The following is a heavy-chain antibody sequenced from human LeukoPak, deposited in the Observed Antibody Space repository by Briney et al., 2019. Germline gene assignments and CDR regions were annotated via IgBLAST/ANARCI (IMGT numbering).Heavy chain of an antibody. CDR1: GFTFSSYE. J-gene: IGHJ4*02. CDR3: AKDHQWELHGFDY. V-gene: IGHV3-30*02. CDR2: IRYDGSNK. D-gene: IGHD1-26*01. Sequence: PGGSLRLSCAASGFTFSSYEMNWVRQAPGKGLEWVAFIRYDGSNKYYADSVKGRFTISRDNSKNTLYLQMNSLRAEDTAVYYCAKDHQWELHGFDYWGQGTLVTVSS.